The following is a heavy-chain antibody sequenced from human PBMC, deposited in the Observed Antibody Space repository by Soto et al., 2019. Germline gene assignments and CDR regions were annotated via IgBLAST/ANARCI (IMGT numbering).Heavy chain of an antibody. D-gene: IGHD3-22*01. V-gene: IGHV3-9*01. CDR1: GFTFDDYA. Sequence: GGSLRLSCAASGFTFDDYAMHWVRQAPGKGLEWVSGISWNSGSIGYADSVKGRFTISRDNAKNSLYLQMNSLRAEDTALYYCAKDTYYDSSGYFDYWGQGTLVTVSS. J-gene: IGHJ4*02. CDR3: AKDTYYDSSGYFDY. CDR2: ISWNSGSI.